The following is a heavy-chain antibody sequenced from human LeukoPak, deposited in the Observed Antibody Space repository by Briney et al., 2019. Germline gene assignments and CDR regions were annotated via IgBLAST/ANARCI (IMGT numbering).Heavy chain of an antibody. Sequence: SETLSLTCTVSGGSFSRSYWSWIRQPAGKGLEWIGRIFTSGSTNFNPSLKSRVTISIDNSKNQISLKLNSVAAADTAVYYCARGYSGNYLRFDPWGQGTLVTVSS. CDR1: GGSFSRSY. V-gene: IGHV4-4*07. CDR2: IFTSGST. J-gene: IGHJ5*02. CDR3: ARGYSGNYLRFDP. D-gene: IGHD1-26*01.